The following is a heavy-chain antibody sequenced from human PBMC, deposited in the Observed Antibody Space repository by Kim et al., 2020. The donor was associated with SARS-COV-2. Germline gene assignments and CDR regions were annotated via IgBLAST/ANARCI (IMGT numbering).Heavy chain of an antibody. V-gene: IGHV3-30*18. J-gene: IGHJ4*02. CDR1: GFTFSSYG. CDR3: AKGRGATVTTSIDY. CDR2: ISYDGSNK. Sequence: GGSLRLSCAASGFTFSSYGMHWVRQAPGKGLEWVAVISYDGSNKYYADSVKGRFTISRDNSKNTLYLQMNSLRAEDTAVYYCAKGRGATVTTSIDYWGQGTLVTVSS. D-gene: IGHD4-17*01.